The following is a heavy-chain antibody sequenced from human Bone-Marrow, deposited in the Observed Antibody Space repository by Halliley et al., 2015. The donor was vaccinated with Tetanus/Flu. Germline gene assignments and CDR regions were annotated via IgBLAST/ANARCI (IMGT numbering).Heavy chain of an antibody. J-gene: IGHJ4*02. Sequence: VSIIYSSGSTYNADSVKGRFTISRDNSKNTLYLQMNRLRVEDTAVYYCARGLCSHGPGLLGYWGQGTLVPVSS. CDR3: ARGLCSHGPGLLGY. V-gene: IGHV3-53*01. CDR2: IYSSGST. D-gene: IGHD3-16*01.